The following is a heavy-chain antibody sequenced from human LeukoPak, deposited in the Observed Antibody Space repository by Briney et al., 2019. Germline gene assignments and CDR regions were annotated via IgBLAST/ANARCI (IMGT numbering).Heavy chain of an antibody. V-gene: IGHV3-30*03. D-gene: IGHD6-13*01. CDR3: ARGSDSSTFRPCDS. CDR1: GFTFSNYG. CDR2: ISYDGSNK. J-gene: IGHJ5*01. Sequence: GGSLRLSCAASGFTFSNYGMHWVRQAPGKGLEWVAVISYDGSNKYYADSVKGRFTISRDNAKNSLYLQMNSLRAEDTAVYYCARGSDSSTFRPCDSWGQGTLVTVSS.